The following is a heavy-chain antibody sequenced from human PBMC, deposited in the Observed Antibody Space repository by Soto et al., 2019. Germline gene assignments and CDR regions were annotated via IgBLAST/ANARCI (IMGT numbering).Heavy chain of an antibody. V-gene: IGHV4-39*01. J-gene: IGHJ4*02. CDR3: ATADGFGVVTPFFEY. CDR2: SYYRGST. Sequence: QPQLQESGPGLVKPPETLSLTCTVSGGSISSRSHYWGWIRQSPGRHLEWIGSSYYRGSTHYNPSLKTRATLSVDTSKNQVSLKVYSVTAADTAVYYCATADGFGVVTPFFEYWGQGILVTVSS. CDR1: GGSISSRSHY. D-gene: IGHD3-3*01.